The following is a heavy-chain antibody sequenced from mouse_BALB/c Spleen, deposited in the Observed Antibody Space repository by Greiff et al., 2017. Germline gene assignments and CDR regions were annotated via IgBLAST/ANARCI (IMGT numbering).Heavy chain of an antibody. CDR3: ARKGTTVVAGGDY. Sequence: QVQLQQSGAELMKPGASVKISCKATGYTFSSYWIEWVKQRPGHGLEWIGEILPGSGSTNYNEKFKGKATFTADTSSNTAYMQLSSLTSEDSAVYYCARKGTTVVAGGDYWGQGTTLTVSS. J-gene: IGHJ2*01. D-gene: IGHD1-1*01. CDR1: GYTFSSYW. CDR2: ILPGSGST. V-gene: IGHV1-9*01.